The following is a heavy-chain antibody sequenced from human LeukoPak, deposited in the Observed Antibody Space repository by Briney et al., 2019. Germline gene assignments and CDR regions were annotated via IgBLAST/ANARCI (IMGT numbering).Heavy chain of an antibody. Sequence: PGGSLRLSCAASGFTSSSYGMHWVRQAPGKGLEWVAFIWYGGSKKYYADSVKGRFTISRDNSKNTLYLQMNSLRVEDTAVYYCAKDWDFWSAFDPWGQGTLVTVSS. J-gene: IGHJ5*02. V-gene: IGHV3-30*02. CDR2: IWYGGSKK. D-gene: IGHD3-3*01. CDR1: GFTSSSYG. CDR3: AKDWDFWSAFDP.